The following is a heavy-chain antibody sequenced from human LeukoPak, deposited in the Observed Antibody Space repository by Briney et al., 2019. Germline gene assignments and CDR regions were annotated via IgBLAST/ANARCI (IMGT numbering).Heavy chain of an antibody. D-gene: IGHD6-13*01. CDR1: GFTFDDYG. J-gene: IGHJ4*02. Sequence: GSLRLSCAASGFTFDDYGMSWVRQGPGKGLEWIGSIYYSGSTFYNPSLKSRVTISVDTSKNQFSLKLSSVTAADTAVYYCARGGSEWRNPISSSWYIRYWGQGTLVTVSS. CDR2: IYYSGST. CDR3: ARGGSEWRNPISSSWYIRY. V-gene: IGHV4-34*01.